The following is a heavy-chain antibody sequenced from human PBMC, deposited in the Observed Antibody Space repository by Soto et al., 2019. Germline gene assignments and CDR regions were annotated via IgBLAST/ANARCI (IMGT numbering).Heavy chain of an antibody. Sequence: QVRLVESGGGVVQPGRSLRLSCTASGFTFSHYGIHWARQAPGKGLEWVAIISYDGSNKHYADSVMGRFTISRDNSKNTLYLQMNSLRTEDTAVYYCAKDLVAWSNYYYYGMDVWGQGTTVTVSS. V-gene: IGHV3-30*18. J-gene: IGHJ6*02. CDR1: GFTFSHYG. CDR3: AKDLVAWSNYYYYGMDV. CDR2: ISYDGSNK. D-gene: IGHD6-6*01.